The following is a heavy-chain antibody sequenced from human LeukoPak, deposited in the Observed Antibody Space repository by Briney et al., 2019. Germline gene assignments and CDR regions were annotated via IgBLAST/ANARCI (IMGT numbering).Heavy chain of an antibody. CDR1: GFTFSSYG. J-gene: IGHJ4*02. V-gene: IGHV3-33*01. CDR3: ARDQYRWLAAAGVFDY. Sequence: GGSLRLSCAASGFTFSSYGMHWVRQAPGKGLEWVAVIWYDGSSKYYADSVKGRFTISRDTSKNTLYLQMNSLRAEDTAVYYCARDQYRWLAAAGVFDYWGQGTLVTVSS. CDR2: IWYDGSSK. D-gene: IGHD6-13*01.